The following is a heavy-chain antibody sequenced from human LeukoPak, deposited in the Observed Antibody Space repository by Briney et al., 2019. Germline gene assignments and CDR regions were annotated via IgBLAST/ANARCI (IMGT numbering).Heavy chain of an antibody. J-gene: IGHJ4*02. CDR1: GGTISSFY. CDR3: ARRMGSPDH. D-gene: IGHD1-26*01. CDR2: IYYSGST. V-gene: IGHV4-59*01. Sequence: SETLSLTCTVSGGTISSFYWSWIRQPPGKGLEWIGYIYYSGSTNYNPSLKSRVTISLDTSKNQFSLRLSSMTAADTAVYYCARRMGSPDHWGQGTLVTVSS.